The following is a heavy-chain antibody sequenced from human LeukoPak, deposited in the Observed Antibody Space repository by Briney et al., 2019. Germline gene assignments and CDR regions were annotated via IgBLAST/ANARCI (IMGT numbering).Heavy chain of an antibody. J-gene: IGHJ3*02. CDR3: ARVGWVTTSNAFDI. CDR1: GGSISSSNW. CDR2: IYYSGST. V-gene: IGHV4-4*02. D-gene: IGHD2-21*02. Sequence: PSETLSLTCAVSGGSISSSNWWSWVRQPPGKGLEWIGEIYYSGSTNYNPSLKSRVTISVDKSESQFSLKLSSVTAADTAVYYCARVGWVTTSNAFDIWGQGTMVIVSS.